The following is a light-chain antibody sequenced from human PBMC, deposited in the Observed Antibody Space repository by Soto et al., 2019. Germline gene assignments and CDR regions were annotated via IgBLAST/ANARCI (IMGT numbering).Light chain of an antibody. J-gene: IGKJ1*01. CDR2: DAS. V-gene: IGKV3D-15*01. CDR3: QQYNNWPPWT. CDR1: QSVSSGS. Sequence: ENVLTQSPDTLSLSPGERATLSCRASQSVSSGSIAWYQQKPGQAPSLLIYDASTRATGIPDRFSGSGSGTEFTLTISSLQSEDFAVYYCQQYNNWPPWTFGQGTKVEIK.